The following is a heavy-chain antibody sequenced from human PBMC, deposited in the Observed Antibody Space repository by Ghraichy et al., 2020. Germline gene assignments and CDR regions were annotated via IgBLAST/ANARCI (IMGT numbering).Heavy chain of an antibody. V-gene: IGHV3-43*01. D-gene: IGHD5-18*01. J-gene: IGHJ4*02. Sequence: GGSLRLSCAASGFTYDDYNMHWVRQAPGEGLEWVSLINWDGRSAYYADSVKGRFTISRDSSTQSLHLQMNGLRTEDTAFYYCGKDKGYNYGHAIDYWGQGTLVTVSS. CDR2: INWDGRSA. CDR3: GKDKGYNYGHAIDY. CDR1: GFTYDDYN.